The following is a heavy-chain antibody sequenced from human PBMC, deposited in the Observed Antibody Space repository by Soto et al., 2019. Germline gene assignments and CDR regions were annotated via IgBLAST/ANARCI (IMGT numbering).Heavy chain of an antibody. CDR2: IYHSGST. V-gene: IGHV4-4*02. CDR3: ARRDSYGSGSYSWYYFDY. CDR1: GGSFSGINW. J-gene: IGHJ4*02. D-gene: IGHD3-10*01. Sequence: QVQLQESGQGLVKPSGTRSLPWAVSGGSFSGINWWSWVRQPPGKGLGWFGEIYHSGSTNYNPSLKSRVTISVDKSKNQFSLKLSSVTAADTAVYYCARRDSYGSGSYSWYYFDYWGQGTLVTVSS.